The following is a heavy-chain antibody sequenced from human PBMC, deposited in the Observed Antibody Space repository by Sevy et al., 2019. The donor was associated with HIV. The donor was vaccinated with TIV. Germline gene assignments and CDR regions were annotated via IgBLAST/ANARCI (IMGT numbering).Heavy chain of an antibody. CDR1: GYTFTSYG. J-gene: IGHJ6*03. CDR3: ARDNPTYYYGSGSYYPTLYYYYYMDV. Sequence: ASVKVSCKASGYTFTSYGISWVRQAPGQGLEWMGWISAYNGNTNYAQKLQGRVTMTTDTSTSTAYMELRSLRSDDTAVNYCARDNPTYYYGSGSYYPTLYYYYYMDVWGKGTTVTVSS. D-gene: IGHD3-10*01. V-gene: IGHV1-18*01. CDR2: ISAYNGNT.